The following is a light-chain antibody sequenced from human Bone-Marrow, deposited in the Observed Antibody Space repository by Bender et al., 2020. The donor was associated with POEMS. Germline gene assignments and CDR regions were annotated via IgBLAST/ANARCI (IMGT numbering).Light chain of an antibody. CDR3: CSFAGAPTFGVV. J-gene: IGLJ3*02. V-gene: IGLV2-11*01. Sequence: QSALTQPRSVSGSPGQSVTISCTGTSGDVGAYDYVSWYQQEPGKAPKLIIFDVSKRPSGVPDRFSGSKSGTTASLTISGLQTGDEADYYCCSFAGAPTFGVVFGGGTKLTVL. CDR1: SGDVGAYDY. CDR2: DVS.